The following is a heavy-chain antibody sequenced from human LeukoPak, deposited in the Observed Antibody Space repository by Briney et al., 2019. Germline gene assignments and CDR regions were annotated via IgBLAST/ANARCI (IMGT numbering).Heavy chain of an antibody. J-gene: IGHJ5*02. D-gene: IGHD2-8*01. CDR3: ARDSMYATNYFDP. CDR1: GGSIRSSY. V-gene: IGHV4-59*01. CDR2: IYYSGGT. Sequence: SETLSLTCSVSGGSIRSSYWNWIRQSPGKGLEWLGYIYYSGGTNYNPSLKGQVTLSIDMSKNQFSLRLTSVTAADTAVYYCARDSMYATNYFDPWGQGTLVTVSS.